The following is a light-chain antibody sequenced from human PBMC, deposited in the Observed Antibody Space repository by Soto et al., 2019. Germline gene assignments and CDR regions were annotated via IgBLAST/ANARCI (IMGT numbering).Light chain of an antibody. CDR3: SSYTRSSTLV. J-gene: IGLJ2*01. V-gene: IGLV2-14*01. CDR2: DVS. CDR1: GSDVGGYNY. Sequence: SALTQPASVSGSPGQSITISCTGTGSDVGGYNYVSWYHQHPGKAPKLMIYDVSNRPSGVSNRFSGSKSGNTASLTISGLQSDDEADYYCSSYTRSSTLVFGGGTKVTVL.